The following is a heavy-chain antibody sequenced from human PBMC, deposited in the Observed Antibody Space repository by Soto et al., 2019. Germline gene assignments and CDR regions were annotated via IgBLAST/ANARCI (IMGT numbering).Heavy chain of an antibody. V-gene: IGHV3-30-3*01. CDR1: GFTFSSYA. J-gene: IGHJ6*02. Sequence: QVQLVESGGGVVQPGRSLRLSCAASGFTFSSYAMHWVRQAPGKGLEWVAVISYDGSNKYYADSVKGRFTISRDNSKNTLYLQMNSLRAEDTAVYYCARDPRAYSSILPEYYYYYGMDVWGQGTTVTVSS. CDR2: ISYDGSNK. CDR3: ARDPRAYSSILPEYYYYYGMDV. D-gene: IGHD4-4*01.